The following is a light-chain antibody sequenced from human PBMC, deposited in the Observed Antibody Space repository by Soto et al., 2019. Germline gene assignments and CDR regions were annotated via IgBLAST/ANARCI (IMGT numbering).Light chain of an antibody. J-gene: IGKJ1*01. V-gene: IGKV1-5*03. Sequence: DTQTSPSPSTLSVSVGDRVTISCRASQSISSWLAWYQQKPRKTPKLLIYKASSLESGVPSRFSDSGSGTEFTLTISSLQPDDAATYYCTQNNSYWTVGQGTKVEI. CDR2: KAS. CDR1: QSISSW. CDR3: TQNNSYWT.